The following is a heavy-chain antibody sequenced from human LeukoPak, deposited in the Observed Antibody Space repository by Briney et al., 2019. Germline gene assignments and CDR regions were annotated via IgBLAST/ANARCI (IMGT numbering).Heavy chain of an antibody. CDR3: ARDVSNSEGDY. D-gene: IGHD4-23*01. CDR1: GFTFSSYS. CDR2: ISSSSSTI. V-gene: IGHV3-48*01. Sequence: HPGGSLRLSCAASGFTFSSYSMNWVRQAPGKGLEWVSYISSSSSTIYYADSVKGRFTISRDNAKNSLYLQMNSLRAEDTAVCYCARDVSNSEGDYWGQGTLVTVSS. J-gene: IGHJ4*02.